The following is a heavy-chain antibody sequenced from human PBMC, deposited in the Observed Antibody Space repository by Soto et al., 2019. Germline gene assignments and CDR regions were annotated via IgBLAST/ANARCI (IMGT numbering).Heavy chain of an antibody. D-gene: IGHD3-22*01. CDR1: GYTFTSYY. CDR2: INPSGGST. Sequence: ASVKVSCKASGYTFTSYYMHWVRQAPGQGLEWMGIINPSGGSTSYAQKFQGRVTMTRDTSTSTVYMELSSLRSEDTAVYYCARELRITMIVVVEGQAFDIWGQGTMVTVSS. CDR3: ARELRITMIVVVEGQAFDI. V-gene: IGHV1-46*01. J-gene: IGHJ3*02.